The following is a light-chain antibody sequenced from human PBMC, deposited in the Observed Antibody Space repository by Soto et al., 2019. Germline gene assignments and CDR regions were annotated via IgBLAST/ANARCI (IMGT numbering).Light chain of an antibody. V-gene: IGKV3-15*01. J-gene: IGKJ4*01. CDR2: DAS. CDR3: QQYAGWPPIT. CDR1: QSVGDN. Sequence: TVMTQSPAALSVSPGDRASLSCRASQSVGDNLAWYQVRPAQSPRLLIYDASTRATGVPVRFTGSGYGTEFTVTIASLQSGDIAIYYCQQYAGWPPITFGGGTKV.